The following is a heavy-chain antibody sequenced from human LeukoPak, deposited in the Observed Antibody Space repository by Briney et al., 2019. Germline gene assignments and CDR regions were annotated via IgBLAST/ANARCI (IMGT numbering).Heavy chain of an antibody. V-gene: IGHV3-48*01. CDR3: ARETNYARFDL. Sequence: GGSLRLSCAASGFTFSSYNMNWVRQAPGKGLEWVSYISSRSANMYYADSVKGRFTISRDNAKNSLYLQMNSLRAEDTAVYYCARETNYARFDLWGLGTLVTVSS. CDR1: GFTFSSYN. D-gene: IGHD3-16*01. CDR2: ISSRSANM. J-gene: IGHJ5*02.